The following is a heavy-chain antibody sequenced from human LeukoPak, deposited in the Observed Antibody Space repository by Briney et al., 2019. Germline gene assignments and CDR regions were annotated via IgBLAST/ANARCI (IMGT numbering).Heavy chain of an antibody. Sequence: PSETLSLTCAVSGGSFSGHYWSWIRQPPRQGLEWIGEINESGSTKNNPSLKSRVTISADTSKTQCSLKLSSVTAADTAVYDCAKNNWFDPWGQETLVTVSS. CDR3: AKNNWFDP. J-gene: IGHJ5*02. V-gene: IGHV4-34*01. CDR2: INESGST. CDR1: GGSFSGHY.